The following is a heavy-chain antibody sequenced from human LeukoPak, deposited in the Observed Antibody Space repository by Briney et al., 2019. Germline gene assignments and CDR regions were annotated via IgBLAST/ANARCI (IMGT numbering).Heavy chain of an antibody. J-gene: IGHJ6*04. CDR1: GFTFSSYA. Sequence: GGSLRLSCAAFGFTFSSYAIHWVRQAPGKGLEYVSTISSKGDNIFYANSVKGRFTISRDNSKNTVYLQMGSLRAEDMAVYYCGRVRISAARGYMDVWGKGTTVTVSS. CDR3: GRVRISAARGYMDV. D-gene: IGHD6-13*01. CDR2: ISSKGDNI. V-gene: IGHV3-64*01.